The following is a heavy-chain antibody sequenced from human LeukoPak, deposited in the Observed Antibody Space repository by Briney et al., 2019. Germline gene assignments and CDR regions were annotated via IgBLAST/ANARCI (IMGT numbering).Heavy chain of an antibody. CDR3: ARDLNDYVWGSYRL. D-gene: IGHD3-16*02. V-gene: IGHV4-61*02. CDR2: IYTSGST. J-gene: IGHJ4*02. CDR1: GGSISSGSYY. Sequence: PSETLSLTCTVSGGSISSGSYYWSWIRQPAGKGLEWIGRIYTSGSTNYNPSLKSRVTMSVDTSKNQFSLKLSSVTAADTAVYYCARDLNDYVWGSYRLWGQGTLVTVSS.